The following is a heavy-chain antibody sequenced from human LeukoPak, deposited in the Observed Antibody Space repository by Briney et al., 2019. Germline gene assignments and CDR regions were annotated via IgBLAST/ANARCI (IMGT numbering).Heavy chain of an antibody. V-gene: IGHV4-59*01. J-gene: IGHJ4*02. D-gene: IGHD2/OR15-2a*01. CDR2: IYYSGST. CDR1: GGSISSYY. Sequence: PSETLSLTCTVSGGSISSYYWSWIRQPPGKGLECIGYIYYSGSTNYNPSLKSRVTISVDTSKNQFSLKLSSVTAADTAVYYCARDLKGEYDYWGQGTLVTVSS. CDR3: ARDLKGEYDY.